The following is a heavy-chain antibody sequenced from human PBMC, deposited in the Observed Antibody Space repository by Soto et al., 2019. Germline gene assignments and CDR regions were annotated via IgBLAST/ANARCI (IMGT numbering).Heavy chain of an antibody. Sequence: QVQLVQSGAEVKKPGASVKVSCKTSGYTFTNDDINWVRQAAGQGLEWIGWMSPNSGNTGYAQKFQGRVTLTRDTSISTAYRELSSLRSEDTAVYYCARGMSDGFGEVSWGQGTRVTVSS. CDR2: MSPNSGNT. CDR1: GYTFTNDD. J-gene: IGHJ5*02. D-gene: IGHD3-10*01. CDR3: ARGMSDGFGEVS. V-gene: IGHV1-8*02.